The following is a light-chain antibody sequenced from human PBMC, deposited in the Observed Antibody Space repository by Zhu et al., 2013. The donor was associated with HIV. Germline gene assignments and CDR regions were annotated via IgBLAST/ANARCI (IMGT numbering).Light chain of an antibody. CDR2: AAS. J-gene: IGKJ2*01. Sequence: EIVLTQSPGTLSLSPGERATLSCRASQTVSSSFLAWYQQKPGQAPRLLIYAASSRATGIPDRFSGSGSGTDFTLTIRRLEPEDFAVYYCQHYDSTPYTFGQGTKLEIK. V-gene: IGKV3-20*01. CDR3: QHYDSTPYT. CDR1: QTVSSSF.